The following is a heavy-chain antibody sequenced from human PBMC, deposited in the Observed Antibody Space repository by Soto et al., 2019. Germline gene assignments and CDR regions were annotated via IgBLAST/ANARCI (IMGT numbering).Heavy chain of an antibody. CDR1: GYTFTNYG. D-gene: IGHD2-15*01. CDR3: ARDLGGWPDY. V-gene: IGHV1-3*01. Sequence: ASVKVSCKTSGYTFTNYGISWVRQAPGQGLEWMGWINAGNGNTKYSQKFQGRVTITRDTPASTAYMELSSLRSEDTAVYYCARDLGGWPDYWGQGTLVTVSS. CDR2: INAGNGNT. J-gene: IGHJ4*02.